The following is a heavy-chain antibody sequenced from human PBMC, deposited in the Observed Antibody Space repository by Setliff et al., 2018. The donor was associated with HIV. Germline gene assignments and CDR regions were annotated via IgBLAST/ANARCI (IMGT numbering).Heavy chain of an antibody. D-gene: IGHD3-22*01. V-gene: IGHV4-34*01. CDR1: GGSFSGYY. CDR3: ARGRLYYDTSGYYFYYFDY. Sequence: LSLTCAVYGGSFSGYYWSWIRQPPGKGLEWIGEINHSGSTNYNPSLKSRVTISVDTSKDQFSLELSSVTAADTAVYYCARGRLYYDTSGYYFYYFDYWGQGTLVTVSS. CDR2: INHSGST. J-gene: IGHJ4*02.